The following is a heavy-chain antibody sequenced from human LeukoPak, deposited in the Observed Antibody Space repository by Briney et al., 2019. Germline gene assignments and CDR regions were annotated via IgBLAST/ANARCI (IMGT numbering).Heavy chain of an antibody. CDR1: GFTFSSYS. J-gene: IGHJ6*02. CDR2: ISSNGGST. D-gene: IGHD4-17*01. Sequence: GGSLRLSCAASGFTFSSYSMNWVRQAPGKGLEYVSAISSNGGSTYYANSVKGRFTISRDNSKNTLYLQMGSLRPEDMAVYYCARGDYGDYSNYYYYGMDVWGQGTTVTVSS. V-gene: IGHV3-64*01. CDR3: ARGDYGDYSNYYYYGMDV.